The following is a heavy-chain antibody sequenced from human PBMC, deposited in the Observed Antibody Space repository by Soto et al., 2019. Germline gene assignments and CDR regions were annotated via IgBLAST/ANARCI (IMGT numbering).Heavy chain of an antibody. CDR2: IIPIFGTA. D-gene: IGHD3-10*01. CDR3: ARERPNVKYGSGEFVFDY. J-gene: IGHJ4*02. Sequence: SGKVSCKASGGTFSSYAISWVRQAPGQGLEWMGGIIPIFGTANYAQKFQGRVTITADKSTSTAYMELSSLRSEDTAVYYCARERPNVKYGSGEFVFDYWGQATLVTVSS. V-gene: IGHV1-69*06. CDR1: GGTFSSYA.